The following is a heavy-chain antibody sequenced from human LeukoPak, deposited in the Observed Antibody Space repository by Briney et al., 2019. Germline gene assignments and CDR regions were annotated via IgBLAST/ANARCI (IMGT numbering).Heavy chain of an antibody. CDR3: ARQGIRGFDP. Sequence: PSETLSLTRTVSGGSISTYYWSWIRQPAGKGLEWIGRIYNSGSTNYNPSLKSRVTISVDTSKNQFSLKLSSVTAADTAVYYCARQGIRGFDPWGQGTLVTVSS. D-gene: IGHD3-3*02. J-gene: IGHJ5*02. CDR2: IYNSGST. CDR1: GGSISTYY. V-gene: IGHV4-4*07.